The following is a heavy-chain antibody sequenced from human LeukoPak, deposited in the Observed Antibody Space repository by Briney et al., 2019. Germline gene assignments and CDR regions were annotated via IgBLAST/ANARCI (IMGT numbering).Heavy chain of an antibody. CDR1: GGSISSSSYY. CDR2: IYYSGST. V-gene: IGHV4-39*01. CDR3: ARRNRGVGTSPDY. D-gene: IGHD1-1*01. J-gene: IGHJ4*02. Sequence: SETLSLTCTVSGGSISSSSYYWGWIRQPPGKGLEWIGSIYYSGSTYYNPSLKSRVTIYVDTSKNQFSLNLNSVTAADTAVYYCARRNRGVGTSPDYRGQGTLVTVS.